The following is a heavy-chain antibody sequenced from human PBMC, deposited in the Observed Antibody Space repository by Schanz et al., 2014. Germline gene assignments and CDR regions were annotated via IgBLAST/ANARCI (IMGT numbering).Heavy chain of an antibody. J-gene: IGHJ4*02. Sequence: QVQLIQSGAEVKKPGASVTVSCTASGYTFTSYDINWVRQAPGQGLEWLGWMNPNSGNPGFAQKFRGRVTMTSNTSMSTAYIELHILTSEDTAVYYCARGRTFDYWGQGTLVTVSP. CDR2: MNPNSGNP. V-gene: IGHV1-8*01. CDR1: GYTFTSYD. CDR3: ARGRTFDY.